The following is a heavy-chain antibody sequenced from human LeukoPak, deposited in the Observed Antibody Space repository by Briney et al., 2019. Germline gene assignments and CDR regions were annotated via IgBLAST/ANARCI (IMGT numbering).Heavy chain of an antibody. J-gene: IGHJ4*02. CDR1: GFTFSSYG. CDR2: IWYDGSNK. D-gene: IGHD1-26*01. Sequence: PGGSLRLSCAASGFTFSSYGMHWVRQAPGKGLEWVAVIWYDGSNKYYADSVKGRFTISRDNSKNTLYLQMNSLRAEDTAVYYCARDLIVGASGDYWGQGTLVTVSS. V-gene: IGHV3-33*01. CDR3: ARDLIVGASGDY.